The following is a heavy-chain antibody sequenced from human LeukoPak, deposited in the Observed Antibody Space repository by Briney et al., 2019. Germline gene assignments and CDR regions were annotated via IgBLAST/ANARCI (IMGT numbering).Heavy chain of an antibody. J-gene: IGHJ3*02. V-gene: IGHV1-69*05. CDR3: ARDRSDDSNAFDI. Sequence: SVKVSCKASGGTFSSYAISWVRQAPGQGLEWMGGIIPIFGTANYAQKFQGRVTITTDESTSTAYMELSSLRSEDTAVYYYARDRSDDSNAFDIWGQGTMVTVSS. D-gene: IGHD2-15*01. CDR1: GGTFSSYA. CDR2: IIPIFGTA.